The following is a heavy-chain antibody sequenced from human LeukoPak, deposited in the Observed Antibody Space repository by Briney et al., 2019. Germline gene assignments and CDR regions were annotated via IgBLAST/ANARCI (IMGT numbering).Heavy chain of an antibody. CDR3: ARESGVIVDFNAFDI. D-gene: IGHD1-26*01. Sequence: SETLSLTCTVSGGSISSGDYYWSWIRQPPGKGLEWIGYIYYSGSTYYNPSLKSRVTISVDTSKNQSSLKLSSVTAADTAVYYCARESGVIVDFNAFDIWGQGTMVTVSS. J-gene: IGHJ3*02. CDR1: GGSISSGDYY. V-gene: IGHV4-30-4*08. CDR2: IYYSGST.